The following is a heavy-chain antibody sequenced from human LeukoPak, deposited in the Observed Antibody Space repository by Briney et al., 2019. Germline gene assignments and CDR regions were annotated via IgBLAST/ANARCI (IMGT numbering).Heavy chain of an antibody. CDR2: ISSGGGST. J-gene: IGHJ3*02. CDR3: VKVDNYGGGAFDI. V-gene: IGHV3-64D*06. D-gene: IGHD2-2*03. Sequence: GGSLRLSCSASGFTFITYAMHWVRQAPGKGLKYVSGISSGGGSTYYADSVKGRFTISRGNSKNTLYLQMSSLRVEDTAVYYCVKVDNYGGGAFDIWGQGTMVTVSS. CDR1: GFTFITYA.